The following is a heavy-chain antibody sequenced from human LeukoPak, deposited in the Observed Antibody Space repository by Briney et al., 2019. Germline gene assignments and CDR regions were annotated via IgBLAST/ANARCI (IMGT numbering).Heavy chain of an antibody. J-gene: IGHJ3*02. Sequence: PSETLSLTCTVSGGSISSSSYYWSWIRQPPGKGPEWIGYIFYTGSTNYNPSLKSRVTISVDTSKNQFSLKLNSVTAADTAVYYCATDYGGEGDAFDIWGQGTLVTVSS. CDR1: GGSISSSSYY. CDR3: ATDYGGEGDAFDI. CDR2: IFYTGST. V-gene: IGHV4-61*01. D-gene: IGHD4-17*01.